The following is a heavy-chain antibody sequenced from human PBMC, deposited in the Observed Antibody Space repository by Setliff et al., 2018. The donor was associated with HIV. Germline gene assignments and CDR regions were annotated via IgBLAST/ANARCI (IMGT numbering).Heavy chain of an antibody. CDR3: ARNPQPTGTPDYYYYYYMDV. V-gene: IGHV1-69*06. CDR1: GYTFSSYA. Sequence: SVKVSCKASGYTFSSYAISWVRQAPGQGLEWMGRIIPIFGTANYAQKFQGRVTITADKSTSTAYMELSSLRSEDTAVYYCARNPQPTGTPDYYYYYYMDVWGKGTTVTVSS. J-gene: IGHJ6*03. D-gene: IGHD1-1*01. CDR2: IIPIFGTA.